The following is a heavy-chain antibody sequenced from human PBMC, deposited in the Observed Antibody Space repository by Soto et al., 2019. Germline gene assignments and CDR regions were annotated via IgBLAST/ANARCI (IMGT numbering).Heavy chain of an antibody. V-gene: IGHV3-23*01. J-gene: IGHJ4*02. CDR2: ISGSGGST. CDR1: GFTFSSYA. Sequence: EVQLLESGGGLVQPGGSLRLSCAASGFTFSSYAMNWVRQAPGKGLEWVSVISGSGGSTYYADSVKGRFTISRDNSKNTLYLQMNSMRAEDTAVYYCARRGPGTYFDYWGQGTLVTVSS. D-gene: IGHD6-13*01. CDR3: ARRGPGTYFDY.